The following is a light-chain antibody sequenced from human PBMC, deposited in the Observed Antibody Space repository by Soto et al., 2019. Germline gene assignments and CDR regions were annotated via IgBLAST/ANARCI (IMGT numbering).Light chain of an antibody. V-gene: IGKV3D-15*01. Sequence: EIVLTQSPATLSLSPGERATLSFGASQSVSSYLAWYQQKPGQPPRLLIYGATTRATGIPARFSGSGSGTEFTLTISSLQSEDFAVYYCQQYNNWPLTFGGGTKVDIK. J-gene: IGKJ4*01. CDR3: QQYNNWPLT. CDR1: QSVSSY. CDR2: GAT.